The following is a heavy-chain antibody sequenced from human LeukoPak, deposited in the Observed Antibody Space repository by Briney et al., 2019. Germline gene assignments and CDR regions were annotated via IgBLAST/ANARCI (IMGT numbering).Heavy chain of an antibody. CDR1: GFTVSSHY. D-gene: IGHD3-22*01. J-gene: IGHJ4*02. V-gene: IGHV3-53*01. CDR2: IYSGGST. CDR3: ARVGYDSSGYYYFDY. Sequence: GGSLRLSCAASGFTVSSHYMGSVRQAPGRGLGWVSVIYSGGSTYYADSVKGRFTISRDNSKNTLYLQMNSLRAEDTAVYYCARVGYDSSGYYYFDYWGQGTLVTVSS.